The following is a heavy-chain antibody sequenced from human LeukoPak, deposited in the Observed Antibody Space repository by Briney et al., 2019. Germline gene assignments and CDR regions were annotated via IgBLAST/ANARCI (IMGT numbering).Heavy chain of an antibody. CDR2: IYYSGST. J-gene: IGHJ5*02. Sequence: PSETLSLTCTVSGGSISSYYWSWIQQPPGKGLEWIGYIYYSGSTNYNPSLKSRVTISVDTSKNQFSLKLSSVTAADTAVYYCARIAGDYYDSSGYYPNWFDPWGQGTLVTVSS. CDR3: ARIAGDYYDSSGYYPNWFDP. D-gene: IGHD3-22*01. CDR1: GGSISSYY. V-gene: IGHV4-59*01.